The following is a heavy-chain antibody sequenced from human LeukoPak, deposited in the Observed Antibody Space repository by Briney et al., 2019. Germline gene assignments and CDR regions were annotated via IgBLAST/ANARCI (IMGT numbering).Heavy chain of an antibody. Sequence: PGGSLRLSCAASGFTVSSNYMSWVRQAPGKGLEWVSVIYSGGSAYYADSVKGRFTISRDNSKNTLYLQMNSLRAEDTAVYYCAKQHYCSSTSCYEGGFDYWGQGTLVTVSS. CDR2: IYSGGSA. V-gene: IGHV3-53*01. D-gene: IGHD2-2*01. J-gene: IGHJ4*02. CDR3: AKQHYCSSTSCYEGGFDY. CDR1: GFTVSSNY.